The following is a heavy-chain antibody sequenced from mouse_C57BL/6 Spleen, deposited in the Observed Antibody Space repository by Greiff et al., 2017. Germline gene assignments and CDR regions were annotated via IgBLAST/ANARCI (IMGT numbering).Heavy chain of an antibody. CDR3: ARLWDDGFAY. CDR2: ISSGGSYP. CDR1: GFTFSSYG. J-gene: IGHJ3*01. Sequence: EVQGVESGGDLVKPGGSLKLSCAASGFTFSSYGMSWVRQTPDKRLEWVATISSGGSYPYYPDSVKGRFTISRDNAKNTLYLQMSSLKSEDTAMYYWARLWDDGFAYWGQGTLVTVSA. D-gene: IGHD2-3*01. V-gene: IGHV5-6*01.